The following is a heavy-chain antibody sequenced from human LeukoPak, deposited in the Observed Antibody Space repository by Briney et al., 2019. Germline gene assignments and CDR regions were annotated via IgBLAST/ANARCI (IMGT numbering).Heavy chain of an antibody. CDR3: ARGTIADMVRGVIIYYYYYGMDV. J-gene: IGHJ6*02. CDR1: GFTFSSYW. CDR2: IKQDGSEK. V-gene: IGHV3-7*01. D-gene: IGHD3-10*01. Sequence: PGGSLRLSCAASGFTFSSYWMSWVRQAPGKGLEWVANIKQDGSEKYYVDSVKGRFTISRDNAKNSLYLQMNSLRAEDTAVYYCARGTIADMVRGVIIYYYYYGMDVWGQGTTVTVSS.